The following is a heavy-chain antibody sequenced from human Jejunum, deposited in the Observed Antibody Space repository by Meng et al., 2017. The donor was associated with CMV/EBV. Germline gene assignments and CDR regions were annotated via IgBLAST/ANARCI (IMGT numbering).Heavy chain of an antibody. CDR1: GYTFPGYQ. D-gene: IGHD1-26*01. V-gene: IGHV1-2*06. CDR3: ATTYSGRYETS. CDR2: INPKNGDT. Sequence: GPCKASGYTFPGYQVHWVRQAPGQGLEWVGRINPKNGDTKYAEKFQGRVTMTRDTSITTAYMEVSRLRSDDTALYYCATTYSGRYETSWGQGTLVTVSS. J-gene: IGHJ4*02.